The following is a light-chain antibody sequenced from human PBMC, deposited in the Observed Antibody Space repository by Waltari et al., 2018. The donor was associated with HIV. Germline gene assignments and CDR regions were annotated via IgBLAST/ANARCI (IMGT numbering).Light chain of an antibody. V-gene: IGKV3-11*01. CDR1: QSLSSY. CDR2: EAS. CDR3: QQRSNWPPYT. Sequence: EIVLTQSPDTLSLSPGERATLSCRASQSLSSYLAWYQQKPGQAPRLLIYEASNRATGIPARFSGSGSGTDFTLTISSLEPEDFAVYYCQQRSNWPPYTFGQGTKLEIK. J-gene: IGKJ2*01.